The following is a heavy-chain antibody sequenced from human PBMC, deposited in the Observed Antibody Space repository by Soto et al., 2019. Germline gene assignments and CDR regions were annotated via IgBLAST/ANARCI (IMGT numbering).Heavy chain of an antibody. CDR2: TWYDGSNK. CDR3: AREDTTRVGNAFDV. D-gene: IGHD1-1*01. J-gene: IGHJ3*01. CDR1: GFNFSSYG. Sequence: GGSLRLSCGASGFNFSSYGMHWVRQAPGKGLEWVAVTWYDGSNKYYADSVKGRFTISRDNSKNTLYLQMNSLRAEDTAVYYCAREDTTRVGNAFDVWGQGTTVTVSS. V-gene: IGHV3-33*01.